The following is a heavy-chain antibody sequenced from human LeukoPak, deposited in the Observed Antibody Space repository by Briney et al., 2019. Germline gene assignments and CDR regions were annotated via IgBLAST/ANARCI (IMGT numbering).Heavy chain of an antibody. J-gene: IGHJ4*02. V-gene: IGHV4-30-4*01. Sequence: PSETLSLTCTVSGGSISTGDYYWRWIRQPPGKGLEWIVYIFYSGNTYYNPSLKSRVTISVDTSKNQFSLKLSSVTATDTAVYYCARVEAAKVAFDHWGQGTLVTVSS. D-gene: IGHD5-18*01. CDR3: ARVEAAKVAFDH. CDR1: GGSISTGDYY. CDR2: IFYSGNT.